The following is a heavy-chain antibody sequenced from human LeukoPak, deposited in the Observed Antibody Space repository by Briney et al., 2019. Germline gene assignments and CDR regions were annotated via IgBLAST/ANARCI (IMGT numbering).Heavy chain of an antibody. J-gene: IGHJ3*02. V-gene: IGHV4-59*01. CDR2: IYYSGST. D-gene: IGHD6-19*01. Sequence: PSETLSLTCTVSGGSISSYYWSWIRQPPGKRLEWIGYIYYSGSTNYNPSLKSRVTISVDTSKNQFSLKLSSVTAADTAVYYCARDPNPSGWYSGAFDIWGQGTMVTVSS. CDR1: GGSISSYY. CDR3: ARDPNPSGWYSGAFDI.